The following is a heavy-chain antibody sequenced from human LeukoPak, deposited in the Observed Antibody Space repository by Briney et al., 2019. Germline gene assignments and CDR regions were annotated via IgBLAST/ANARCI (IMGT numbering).Heavy chain of an antibody. CDR3: ARRSRLGYCSGGSCYSLRY. D-gene: IGHD2-15*01. Sequence: GASVKVSCKASGYTFTSYGINWVRQATGQGLEWMGWMNPNSGNTGYAQKFQGRVTITRNTSISTAYMELSSLRSEDTAVYYCARRSRLGYCSGGSCYSLRYWGQGTLVTVSS. V-gene: IGHV1-8*03. CDR1: GYTFTSYG. J-gene: IGHJ4*02. CDR2: MNPNSGNT.